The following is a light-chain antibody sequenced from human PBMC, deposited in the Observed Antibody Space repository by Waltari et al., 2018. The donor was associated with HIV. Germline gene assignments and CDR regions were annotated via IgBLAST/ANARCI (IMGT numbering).Light chain of an antibody. CDR1: QSVSTT. J-gene: IGKJ2*03. CDR3: LQSDNWPYS. Sequence: EIVMTQSPVTLSVSPGERAALSCRASQSVSTTLAWYQQKPGQPPRLLIYGASTRATGVSARFSGSGSGTDFTLTISSVQSEDFAVYYCLQSDNWPYSFGQGTKLEIK. CDR2: GAS. V-gene: IGKV3-15*01.